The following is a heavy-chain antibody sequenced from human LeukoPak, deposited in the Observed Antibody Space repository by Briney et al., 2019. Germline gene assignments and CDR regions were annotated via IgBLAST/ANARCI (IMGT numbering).Heavy chain of an antibody. D-gene: IGHD6-19*01. J-gene: IGHJ4*02. CDR1: GFTFSDYY. V-gene: IGHV3-11*01. CDR3: AREGVYSSGLWSSDDLDY. CDR2: ISSSGSTI. Sequence: PGGSLRLSCAASGFTFSDYYMSWIRQAPGKGLEWVSYISSSGSTIYYADSVKGRFTISRDNAKNSLYLQMNSLRAEDTAVYYCAREGVYSSGLWSSDDLDYWGQGTLVTVSS.